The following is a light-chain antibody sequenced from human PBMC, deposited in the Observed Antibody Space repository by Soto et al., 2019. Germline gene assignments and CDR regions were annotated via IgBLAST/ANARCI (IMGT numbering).Light chain of an antibody. J-gene: IGKJ4*01. Sequence: DIQMTQSPSTLSASVGDRVTITCRASRSISNWLAWYQQRPGIAPKLLIFDASILQSGVPSRFSGSGSGTEFTLSISRLQTDDFAAYYCQQYGSFSPITFGAGTKVEI. V-gene: IGKV1-5*01. CDR1: RSISNW. CDR3: QQYGSFSPIT. CDR2: DAS.